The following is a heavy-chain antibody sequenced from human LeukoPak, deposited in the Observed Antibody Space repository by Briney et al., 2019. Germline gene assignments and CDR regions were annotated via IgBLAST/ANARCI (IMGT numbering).Heavy chain of an antibody. CDR1: GFTVSSNY. D-gene: IGHD6-13*01. CDR3: ASSIAAADTPSYYYYYMDV. CDR2: IYSGGST. V-gene: IGHV3-66*02. Sequence: GGSLRLSCAASGFTVSSNYMSWVRQAPGKGLEWVSVIYSGGSTYYADSVKGRFTISRDNSKNTLYLQMNSLRAEDTAVYYCASSIAAADTPSYYYYYMDVWGKGTTVTVSS. J-gene: IGHJ6*03.